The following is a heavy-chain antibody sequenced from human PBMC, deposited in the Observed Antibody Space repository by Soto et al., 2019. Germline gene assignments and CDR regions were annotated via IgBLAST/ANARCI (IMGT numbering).Heavy chain of an antibody. J-gene: IGHJ5*02. V-gene: IGHV1-18*01. CDR3: ARASSIAVARAGVDP. D-gene: IGHD6-19*01. CDR1: GYTFTSYG. CDR2: ISAYNVNT. Sequence: QVQLVQSGAEVKKPGASVKVSCKASGYTFTSYGISWVRQAPGQGLEWMGWISAYNVNTNYAQKLQGRVIMTTDTSTSTAYIEVRSLRSDDTAVYYCARASSIAVARAGVDPGGKGTLVTVSS.